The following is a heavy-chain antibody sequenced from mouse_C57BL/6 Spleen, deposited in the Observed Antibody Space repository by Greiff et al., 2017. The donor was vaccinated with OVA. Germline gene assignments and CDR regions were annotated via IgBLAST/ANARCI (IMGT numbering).Heavy chain of an antibody. CDR2: IHPNSGST. CDR3: ARALGDYDYDDAMDY. Sequence: VQLQQPGAELVKPGASVKLSCKASGYTFTSYWMHWVKQRPGQGLEWIGMIHPNSGSTNYNEKFKSKATLTVDKSSSTAYMQLSSLTSEDSAVYYCARALGDYDYDDAMDYWGQGTSVTVSS. D-gene: IGHD2-4*01. V-gene: IGHV1-64*01. CDR1: GYTFTSYW. J-gene: IGHJ4*01.